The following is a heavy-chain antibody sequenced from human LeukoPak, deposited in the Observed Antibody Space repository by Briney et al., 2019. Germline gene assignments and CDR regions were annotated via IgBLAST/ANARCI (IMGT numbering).Heavy chain of an antibody. CDR3: TRGGPVAGTHKYFQH. V-gene: IGHV1-8*01. J-gene: IGHJ1*01. CDR1: GYTFTSYD. Sequence: ASVKVSCKASGYTFTSYDINWVRPATGQGLEWMGWMNPNNGNTDYAQKFQGRVTLTRNTSISTAYMELSSLRSEDTAVYYCTRGGPVAGTHKYFQHWGQGTLVTVSS. D-gene: IGHD6-19*01. CDR2: MNPNNGNT.